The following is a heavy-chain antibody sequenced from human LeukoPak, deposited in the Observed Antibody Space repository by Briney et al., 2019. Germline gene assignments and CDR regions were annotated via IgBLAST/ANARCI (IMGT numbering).Heavy chain of an antibody. J-gene: IGHJ4*02. V-gene: IGHV1-46*01. CDR3: ARDTRRYYYDSSGYSYYFGY. D-gene: IGHD3-22*01. Sequence: ASVKVSCKASGYTFTSYDINWVRQAPGQGLEWMGIINPSGGSTSYAQKFQGRVTMTTDTSTSTAYMELRSLRSDDTAVYYCARDTRRYYYDSSGYSYYFGYWGQGTLVTVSS. CDR2: INPSGGST. CDR1: GYTFTSYD.